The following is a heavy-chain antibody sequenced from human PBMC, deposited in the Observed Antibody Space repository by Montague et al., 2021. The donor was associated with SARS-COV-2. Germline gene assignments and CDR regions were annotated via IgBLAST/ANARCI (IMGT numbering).Heavy chain of an antibody. CDR1: GGSITSYY. CDR3: ARNGLGAYDILTGYTVNAFDM. CDR2: IYYSGST. Sequence: SETLSLTCTVSGGSITSYYWTWIRQPPGKGLEWVGRIYYSGSTNXNPSLKSRVTISVDTSKNQFSLKLSSVTAADTAVYYCARNGLGAYDILTGYTVNAFDMWGQGTMVTVSS. D-gene: IGHD3-9*01. V-gene: IGHV4-59*01. J-gene: IGHJ3*02.